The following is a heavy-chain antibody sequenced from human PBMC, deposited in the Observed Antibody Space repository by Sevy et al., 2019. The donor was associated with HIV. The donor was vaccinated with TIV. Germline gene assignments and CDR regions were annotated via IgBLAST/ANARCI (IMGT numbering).Heavy chain of an antibody. D-gene: IGHD5-18*01. J-gene: IGHJ4*02. CDR2: ISSSGSTI. CDR3: ARGRGYSYGPPDWGY. Sequence: GGSLRLSCAASGFTFSSYEMNWVRQAPGKGLEWVSYISSSGSTIYYADSVKGRFTISRDNAKNSLYLQMNSLRAEDTAVYYCARGRGYSYGPPDWGYWGQGTLVTVSS. V-gene: IGHV3-48*03. CDR1: GFTFSSYE.